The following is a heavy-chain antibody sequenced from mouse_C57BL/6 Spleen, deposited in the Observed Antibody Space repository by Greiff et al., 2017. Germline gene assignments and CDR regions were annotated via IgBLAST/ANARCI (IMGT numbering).Heavy chain of an antibody. CDR1: GFTFSSYT. CDR3: ARHGYGSSRYAMDY. D-gene: IGHD1-1*01. Sequence: EVQLVESGGGLVKPGGSLKLSCAASGFTFSSYTMSWVRQTPEKRLEWVATISGGGGNTYYPDSVKGRFTISRDNAKNTLYLQMSCLRSEDTALYYCARHGYGSSRYAMDYWGQGTSVTVSS. CDR2: ISGGGGNT. J-gene: IGHJ4*01. V-gene: IGHV5-9*01.